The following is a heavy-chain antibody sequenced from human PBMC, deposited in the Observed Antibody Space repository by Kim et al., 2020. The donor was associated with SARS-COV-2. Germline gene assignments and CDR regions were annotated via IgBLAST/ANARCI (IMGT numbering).Heavy chain of an antibody. D-gene: IGHD4-17*01. Sequence: GGSLRLSCAASGFTFSSYAMHWVRQAPGKGLEWVAVISYDGSNKYYADSVKGRFTISRDNSKNTLYLQMNSLGAEDTAVYYCARGMTTVGFGAFDIWGQGTMVTVSS. J-gene: IGHJ3*02. V-gene: IGHV3-30*04. CDR3: ARGMTTVGFGAFDI. CDR1: GFTFSSYA. CDR2: ISYDGSNK.